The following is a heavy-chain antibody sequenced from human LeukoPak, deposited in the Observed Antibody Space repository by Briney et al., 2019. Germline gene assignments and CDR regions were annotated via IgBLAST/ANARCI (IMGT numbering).Heavy chain of an antibody. V-gene: IGHV4-34*01. J-gene: IGHJ5*02. Sequence: SETLSLTCAVYGGSFSGYYWSWIRQPPGKGLEWIGEINHSGSTNYNPSLKSRVTISVDTSKNQFSLKLSSVTAADTAVYYCARANIVATSKHGWFDPWGQGTLVTVSS. CDR3: ARANIVATSKHGWFDP. CDR1: GGSFSGYY. D-gene: IGHD5-12*01. CDR2: INHSGST.